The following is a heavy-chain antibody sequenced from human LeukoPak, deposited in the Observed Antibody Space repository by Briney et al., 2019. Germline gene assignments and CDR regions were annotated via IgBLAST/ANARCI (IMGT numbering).Heavy chain of an antibody. D-gene: IGHD3-16*01. J-gene: IGHJ4*02. V-gene: IGHV4-59*01. CDR3: ARSYGLGAFDY. CDR2: IYYSGST. CDR1: GGSISSYY. Sequence: SETLSLTCTVSGGSISSYYWSWIRQPPGKGLEWIGYIYYSGSTNYNPSLKSRVTISVDTSKNQFSLKLSSVTAADTAVYYCARSYGLGAFDYWGQGTLVTVSS.